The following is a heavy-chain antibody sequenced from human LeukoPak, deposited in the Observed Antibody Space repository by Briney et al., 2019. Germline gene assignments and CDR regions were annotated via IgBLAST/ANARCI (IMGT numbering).Heavy chain of an antibody. Sequence: GGSLRLSCAASGFTFSSYGMHWVRQAPGKGLEWVAVISYDGSNKYYADSVKGRFTISRDNSKNTLYLQMNSLRAEDTAVYYCAEDYYGVGATVFDYWGQGTLVTVSS. D-gene: IGHD1-26*01. CDR3: AEDYYGVGATVFDY. J-gene: IGHJ4*02. V-gene: IGHV3-30*18. CDR2: ISYDGSNK. CDR1: GFTFSSYG.